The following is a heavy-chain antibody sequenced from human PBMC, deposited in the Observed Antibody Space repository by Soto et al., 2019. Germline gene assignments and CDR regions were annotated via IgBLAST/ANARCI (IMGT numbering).Heavy chain of an antibody. J-gene: IGHJ6*03. V-gene: IGHV3-7*01. D-gene: IGHD1-20*01. CDR2: IKQDGSGK. CDR1: GFIFGTYW. Sequence: EVQLVESGGGLVQPGGSLRLSCAASGFIFGTYWMSWVRQAPGKGLEWVATIKQDGSGKYYVDSVKGRFTISRDNAKNSLYLQMYSLRPEDTAVFYCARGLTPLITYYMDVWGKGTTVTVSS. CDR3: ARGLTPLITYYMDV.